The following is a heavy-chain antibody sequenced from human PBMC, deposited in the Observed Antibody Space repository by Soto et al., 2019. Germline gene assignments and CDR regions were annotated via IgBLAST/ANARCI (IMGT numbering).Heavy chain of an antibody. CDR1: GGSISASSYY. CDR2: MDYSGST. V-gene: IGHV4-39*07. CDR3: ARLGFYYQSLDP. Sequence: PSETLSLTCTVSGGSISASSYYWGWIRQPPGKGLEWIGSMDYSGSTYYNPSLKSRVTISLETSKSQFSLRLSSVTAADTAVYFCARLGFYYQSLDPWG. D-gene: IGHD3-22*01. J-gene: IGHJ5*02.